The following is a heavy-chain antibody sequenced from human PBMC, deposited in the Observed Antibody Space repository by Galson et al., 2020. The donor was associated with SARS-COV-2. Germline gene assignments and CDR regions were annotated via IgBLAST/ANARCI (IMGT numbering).Heavy chain of an antibody. D-gene: IGHD3-22*01. Sequence: SVKVSCKASGGTFSNYTISWVRQAPGQGLEWVGRVIPILSLANYAPKFQGRVTITADRSTSTAYMQLTILRSDDTAVYYCARAKGDYYDSSGYYALDYAFNIWGQGTMVTVSS. CDR1: GGTFSNYT. V-gene: IGHV1-69*02. J-gene: IGHJ3*02. CDR3: ARAKGDYYDSSGYYALDYAFNI. CDR2: VIPILSLA.